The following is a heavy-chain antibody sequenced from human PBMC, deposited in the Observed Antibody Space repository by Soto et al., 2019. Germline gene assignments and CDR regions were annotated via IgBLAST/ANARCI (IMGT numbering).Heavy chain of an antibody. Sequence: QVQLVESGGGVVQPGRSLRLSCAASGFTFSSYGMHWVRQAPGKGLEWVAVIRYDGSNKYYADSVKGRFTISRDNSKNTLYLQMNSLRAEDTAVYHCARGVDFSDLYFDYWGQGTLVTVSS. CDR3: ARGVDFSDLYFDY. CDR2: IRYDGSNK. J-gene: IGHJ4*02. CDR1: GFTFSSYG. V-gene: IGHV3-33*01. D-gene: IGHD3-3*01.